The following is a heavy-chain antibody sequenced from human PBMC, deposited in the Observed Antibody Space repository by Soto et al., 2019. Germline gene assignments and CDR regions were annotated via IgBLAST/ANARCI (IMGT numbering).Heavy chain of an antibody. CDR2: ISSSSSYI. CDR3: ARDSVGVYGMYG. V-gene: IGHV3-21*01. CDR1: XFTXSXYS. Sequence: EVXXXXSGGXLXXPGXXLXXXXAXXXFTXSXYSMXXXRQAPGXXLECVPHISSSSSYIYYADSVKGRFTISRYNANNSLXXHVNSLRAGDTAVYYCARDSVGVYGMYGWVQGATVIVFS. J-gene: IGHJ6*02. D-gene: IGHD1-26*01.